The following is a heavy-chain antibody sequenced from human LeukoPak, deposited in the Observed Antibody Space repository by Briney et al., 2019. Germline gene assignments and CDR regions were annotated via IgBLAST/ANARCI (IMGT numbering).Heavy chain of an antibody. J-gene: IGHJ3*02. CDR2: ISAYNGNT. CDR1: GYTFTSYG. CDR3: TAFDWLFNDAFDI. V-gene: IGHV1-18*01. D-gene: IGHD3-9*01. Sequence: ASVKVSCKASGYTFTSYGISWVRQASGQGLEWMGWISAYNGNTNYAQKLQGRVTMTADTSTSTAYMELRSLRSDDTAVYYCTAFDWLFNDAFDIWGQGTMVTVSS.